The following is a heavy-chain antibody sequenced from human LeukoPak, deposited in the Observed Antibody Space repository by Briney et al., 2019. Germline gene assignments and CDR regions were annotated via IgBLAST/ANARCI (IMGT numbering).Heavy chain of an antibody. Sequence: GGSLRLSCAASGFTFSDHYMDWVRQAPGNGPEGVGRIRNKVKSYTTEYAASVKGRFTIFRDDSKNSLYLQMNSLKTEDTAVYYCARGYNWNGYSGMDVWGQGTTVTVSS. J-gene: IGHJ6*02. D-gene: IGHD1-20*01. CDR2: IRNKVKSYTT. CDR3: ARGYNWNGYSGMDV. CDR1: GFTFSDHY. V-gene: IGHV3-72*01.